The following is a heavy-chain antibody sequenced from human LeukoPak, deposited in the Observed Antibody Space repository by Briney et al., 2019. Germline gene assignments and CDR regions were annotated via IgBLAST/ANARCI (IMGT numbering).Heavy chain of an antibody. CDR2: IPYDGSNK. CDR3: AKDPDSSGGYRFDY. J-gene: IGHJ4*02. CDR1: GFTFSNYG. V-gene: IGHV3-30*02. Sequence: GGSLRLSCAASGFTFSNYGMHWVRQAPGKGLEWVAFIPYDGSNKYYADSVKGRFTISRDNSKNTLYLQMNSLRAEDTAMYYCAKDPDSSGGYRFDYWGQGTLVTVSS. D-gene: IGHD6-19*01.